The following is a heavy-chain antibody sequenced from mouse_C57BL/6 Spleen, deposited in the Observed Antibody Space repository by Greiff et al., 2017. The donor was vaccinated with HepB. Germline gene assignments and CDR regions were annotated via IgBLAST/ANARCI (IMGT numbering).Heavy chain of an antibody. CDR1: GYTFTDYY. CDR2: INPNNGGT. CDR3: ATGLYDPSWYFDV. D-gene: IGHD2-12*01. Sequence: EVQLQQSGPELVKPGASVKISCKASGYTFTDYYMNWVKQSHGKSLEWIGDINPNNGGTSYNQKFKGKATLTVDKSSSTAYMELRSLTSEDSAVYYCATGLYDPSWYFDVWGTGTTVTVSS. J-gene: IGHJ1*03. V-gene: IGHV1-26*01.